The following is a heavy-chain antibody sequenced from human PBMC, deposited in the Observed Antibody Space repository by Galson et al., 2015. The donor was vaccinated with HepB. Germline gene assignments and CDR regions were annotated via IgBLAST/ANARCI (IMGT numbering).Heavy chain of an antibody. J-gene: IGHJ6*02. CDR3: AIQYQLLPHSYYYGMDV. D-gene: IGHD2-2*01. Sequence: SVKVSCRASGYTFTSYGISWVRQAPGQGLEWMGWISAYNGNTNYAQKLQGRVTMTTDTSTSTAYMELRSLRSDDTAVYYCAIQYQLLPHSYYYGMDVWGQGTTVTVSS. V-gene: IGHV1-18*04. CDR1: GYTFTSYG. CDR2: ISAYNGNT.